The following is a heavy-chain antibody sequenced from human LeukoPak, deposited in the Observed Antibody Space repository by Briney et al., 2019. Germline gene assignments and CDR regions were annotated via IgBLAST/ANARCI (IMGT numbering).Heavy chain of an antibody. J-gene: IGHJ4*02. CDR3: AREDYGYGTVFDY. CDR2: ISYDGSNK. D-gene: IGHD5-18*01. CDR1: GFTFGSYA. V-gene: IGHV3-30-3*01. Sequence: GRSLRLSCAASGFTFGSYAMHWVRQAPGKGLEWVAVISYDGSNKYYADSVKGRFTISRDNSKNTLYLQMNSLRAEDTAVYYCAREDYGYGTVFDYWGQGTLVTVSS.